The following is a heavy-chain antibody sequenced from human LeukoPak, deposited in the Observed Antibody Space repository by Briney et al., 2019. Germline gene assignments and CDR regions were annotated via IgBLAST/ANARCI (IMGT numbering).Heavy chain of an antibody. CDR3: ATMGCNSASCYTLDY. J-gene: IGHJ4*02. V-gene: IGHV1-18*01. D-gene: IGHD2-2*02. Sequence: ASVKVSCKASGYTFSNNGISWVRLAPGQGLEWMGWISVYNSNTNSAQNLQGRVTMTTDTSTSTAYMELRSLRSDDTAVYYCATMGCNSASCYTLDYWGQGTLVTVSS. CDR2: ISVYNSNT. CDR1: GYTFSNNG.